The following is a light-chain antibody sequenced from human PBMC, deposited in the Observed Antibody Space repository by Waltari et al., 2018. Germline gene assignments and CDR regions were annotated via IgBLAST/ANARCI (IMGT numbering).Light chain of an antibody. J-gene: IGKJ5*01. V-gene: IGKV1-9*01. CDR1: QGISSY. CDR3: QQRHSYPIT. Sequence: SASVGDRVTITCRSSQGISSYLAWYQQKPGKAPKLLIHTASTLQGGVPSRFSGSGSGTDFTLTISSLQPEDFATYYCQQRHSYPITFGQGTRLEIK. CDR2: TAS.